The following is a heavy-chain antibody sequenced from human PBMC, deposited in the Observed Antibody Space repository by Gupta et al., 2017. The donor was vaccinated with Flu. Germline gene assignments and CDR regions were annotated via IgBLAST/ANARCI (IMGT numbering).Heavy chain of an antibody. CDR2: IYTGGST. CDR3: ARGATTGTTGWFDP. V-gene: IGHV3-66*02. CDR1: GFTVNSNF. D-gene: IGHD4-17*01. Sequence: EMQLVESGGGLVQPGGSLKLSCAASGFTVNSNFMNWVRQAPGKGLERVSVIYTGGSTYYSDSVKGRFTISRDNSKNTLYLQMDSLTRDDTAVYYCARGATTGTTGWFDPWGQGTLVTVSS. J-gene: IGHJ5*02.